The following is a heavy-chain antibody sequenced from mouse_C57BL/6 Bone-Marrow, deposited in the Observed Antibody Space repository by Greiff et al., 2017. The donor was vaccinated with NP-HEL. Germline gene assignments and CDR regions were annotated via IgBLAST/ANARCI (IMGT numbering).Heavy chain of an antibody. CDR2: IYPGSGST. CDR3: ASGTVPQLQLLDYWYFDV. D-gene: IGHD1-1*01. J-gene: IGHJ1*03. V-gene: IGHV1-55*01. Sequence: QVQLKQPGAELVKPGASVKMSCKASGYTFTSYWITWVKQRPGQGLEWIGDIYPGSGSTNYNEKFKSKATLTVDTSSSTAYMQLSSLTSEDSAVYYCASGTVPQLQLLDYWYFDVWGTGTTVTVSS. CDR1: GYTFTSYW.